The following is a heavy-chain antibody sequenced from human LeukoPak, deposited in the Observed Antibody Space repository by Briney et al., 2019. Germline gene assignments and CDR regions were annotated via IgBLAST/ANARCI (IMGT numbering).Heavy chain of an antibody. CDR1: GGSISSGSYY. D-gene: IGHD3-10*01. V-gene: IGHV4-39*02. CDR3: ARRWRITLIRGLNCWFDP. Sequence: SETLSLTCTVSGGSISSGSYYWAWIRQPPGKGLEWIGSINYSGNTYYNPSLKSRVTMSVDTSKNHFSLKLNSLTTTDTAVYYCARRWRITLIRGLNCWFDPWGQGTLVTVS. CDR2: INYSGNT. J-gene: IGHJ5*02.